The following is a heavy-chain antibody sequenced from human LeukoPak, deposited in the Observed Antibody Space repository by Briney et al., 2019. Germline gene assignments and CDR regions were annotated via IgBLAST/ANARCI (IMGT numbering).Heavy chain of an antibody. D-gene: IGHD6-25*01. CDR3: AKDPKGFTSAFYYFDS. J-gene: IGHJ4*02. V-gene: IGHV3-30*02. Sequence: RSGGSLRLSCAASGFTFSSYGMHWVRQAPGKGLEWVAVTWYDGSNKYYADSVKGRFTISRDNSKNTLYLQMNSLRADDTAVYYCAKDPKGFTSAFYYFDSWGQGTLVTVSS. CDR1: GFTFSSYG. CDR2: TWYDGSNK.